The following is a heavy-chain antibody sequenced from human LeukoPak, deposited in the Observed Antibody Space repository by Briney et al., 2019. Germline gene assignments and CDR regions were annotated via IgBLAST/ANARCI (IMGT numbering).Heavy chain of an antibody. Sequence: GASVKVSCKASGGTFSSYAISWVRQAPGQGLEWMGRIIPILGIANYAQKFQGRVTITADKSTSTAYMELSSLRSEDTAVYYCARDSHRGVGASHPLDPWGQGTLVTVSS. J-gene: IGHJ5*02. CDR2: IIPILGIA. D-gene: IGHD1-26*01. CDR1: GGTFSSYA. V-gene: IGHV1-69*04. CDR3: ARDSHRGVGASHPLDP.